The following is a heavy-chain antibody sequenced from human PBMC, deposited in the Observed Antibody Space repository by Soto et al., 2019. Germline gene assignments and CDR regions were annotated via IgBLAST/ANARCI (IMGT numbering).Heavy chain of an antibody. CDR3: AKEPGTAMVYYYYGMDV. CDR1: GFTFSSYG. D-gene: IGHD5-18*01. Sequence: QVQLVESGGGVVQPGRSLRLSCAASGFTFSSYGMHWVRQAPGKGLEWVAVISYDGSNKYYADSVKGRFTISRDNSKNTLYLQMNSLRAEDTAVYYCAKEPGTAMVYYYYGMDVWGQGTTVTVSS. J-gene: IGHJ6*02. CDR2: ISYDGSNK. V-gene: IGHV3-30*18.